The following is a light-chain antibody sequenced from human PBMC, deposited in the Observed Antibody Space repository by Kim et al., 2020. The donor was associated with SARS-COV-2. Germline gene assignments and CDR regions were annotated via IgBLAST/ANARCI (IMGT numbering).Light chain of an antibody. J-gene: IGKJ4*01. CDR3: QQYNSYPLT. Sequence: SPSVRACFSITCRSRQSTSSWLAWYQLKPGKAPKLLFYKASSLESGVPSRFSGSGSGSEFTLTISSLQPDDFATYYCQQYNSYPLTFGGGTKLEI. V-gene: IGKV1-5*03. CDR2: KAS. CDR1: QSTSSW.